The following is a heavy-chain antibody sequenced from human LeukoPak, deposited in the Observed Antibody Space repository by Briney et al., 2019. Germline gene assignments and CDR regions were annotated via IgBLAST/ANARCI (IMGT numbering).Heavy chain of an antibody. D-gene: IGHD3-10*01. CDR1: GYTFTGYY. CDR3: ARAGYYGSGSHYYTDV. J-gene: IGHJ6*03. Sequence: ASVKVSCKASGYTFTGYYMHWVRQAPGQGLEWMGWINTNTGGTNYAQKFQGRVSMTRDTSISTAYMELRSLRSDDTAVYYCARAGYYGSGSHYYTDVWGKGTTVTVSS. V-gene: IGHV1-2*02. CDR2: INTNTGGT.